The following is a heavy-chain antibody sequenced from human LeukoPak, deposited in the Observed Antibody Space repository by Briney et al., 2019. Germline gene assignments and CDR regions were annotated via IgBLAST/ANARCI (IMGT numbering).Heavy chain of an antibody. J-gene: IGHJ6*04. Sequence: GGSLRLSCAASGFIFSKAWMNWVRQAPGKGLEWVSYISSSSSTIYYADSVKGRFAISRDNAKTSLYLQMNSLRAEDTAVYYCARDAPLGLDVWGKGTTVTVSS. CDR2: ISSSSSTI. V-gene: IGHV3-48*01. D-gene: IGHD6-6*01. CDR1: GFIFSKAW. CDR3: ARDAPLGLDV.